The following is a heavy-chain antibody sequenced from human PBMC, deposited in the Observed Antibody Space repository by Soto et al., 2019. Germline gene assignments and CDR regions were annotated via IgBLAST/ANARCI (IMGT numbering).Heavy chain of an antibody. J-gene: IGHJ6*02. D-gene: IGHD6-13*01. Sequence: PSETLSLTCTVSGGSISSSSYYWGWIRQPPGKGLEWIGSFYYSGSTYYNPSLKSRVTISVDTSKNQFSLKLSSVTAADTAVYYCARHQGIAAAGMSLTPSYYYYGMDVWGQGTTVTVSS. CDR2: FYYSGST. CDR1: GGSISSSSYY. CDR3: ARHQGIAAAGMSLTPSYYYYGMDV. V-gene: IGHV4-39*01.